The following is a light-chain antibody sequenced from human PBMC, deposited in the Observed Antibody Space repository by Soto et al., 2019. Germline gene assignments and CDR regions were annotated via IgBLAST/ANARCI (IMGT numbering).Light chain of an antibody. V-gene: IGKV3-20*01. CDR1: QSVSSR. CDR3: QHYSRTLPWT. J-gene: IGKJ1*01. CDR2: GTS. Sequence: EIVMTQSPATLSLSPGERATLSCRASQSVSSRLAWYQQKPGQAPRLLMFGTSNRATDIPDRFGGSGSGTDFTLTISRLEPEDVAVYYCQHYSRTLPWTFGQGTKVDIK.